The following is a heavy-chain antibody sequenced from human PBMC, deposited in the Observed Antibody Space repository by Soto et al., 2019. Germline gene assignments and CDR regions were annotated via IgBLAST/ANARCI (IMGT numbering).Heavy chain of an antibody. CDR3: ARAEGTVTYYYYYGMDV. CDR2: ISSSGSTI. V-gene: IGHV3-11*01. CDR1: GFTFSDYY. D-gene: IGHD1-1*01. Sequence: GGSLRLSCAASGFTFSDYYMSWIRQAPGKGLEWVSYISSSGSTIYYADSVKGRFTISRDNAKNSLYLQMNSLRAEDTAVYYCARAEGTVTYYYYYGMDVWGQGTTVTVSS. J-gene: IGHJ6*02.